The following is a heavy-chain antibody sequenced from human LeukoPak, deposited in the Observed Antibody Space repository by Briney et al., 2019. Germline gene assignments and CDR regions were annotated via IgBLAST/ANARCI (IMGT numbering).Heavy chain of an antibody. D-gene: IGHD6-19*01. V-gene: IGHV4-59*02. CDR2: IYYSGST. Sequence: SETLSLTCTVSGGSVSSYYWSWIRQPPGKGLEWIGYIYYSGSTNYNPSLKTRVTISVDTSKNQFSLKLSSVTAADTAVYYCARHSGSRTKYYYFDYWGQGTLVTVSS. J-gene: IGHJ4*02. CDR3: ARHSGSRTKYYYFDY. CDR1: GGSVSSYY.